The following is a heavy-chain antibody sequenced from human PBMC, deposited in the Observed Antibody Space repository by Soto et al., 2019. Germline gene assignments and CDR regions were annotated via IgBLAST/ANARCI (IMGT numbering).Heavy chain of an antibody. Sequence: PSETLSLTCTVSGGSISSSSYYWGWIRQPPGKGLEWIGSIYYSGSTYYNPSLKSRVTISVDTSKNQFSLKLSSVTAADTAVYYCASRSSGWYSYYYGMDVWGQGTTVT. V-gene: IGHV4-39*01. CDR1: GGSISSSSYY. J-gene: IGHJ6*02. D-gene: IGHD6-19*01. CDR2: IYYSGST. CDR3: ASRSSGWYSYYYGMDV.